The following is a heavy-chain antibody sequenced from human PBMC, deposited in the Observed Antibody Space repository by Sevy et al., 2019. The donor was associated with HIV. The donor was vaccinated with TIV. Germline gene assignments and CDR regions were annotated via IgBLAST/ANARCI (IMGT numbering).Heavy chain of an antibody. CDR1: GFTFSSHA. J-gene: IGHJ6*03. CDR2: ISGSGGST. D-gene: IGHD3-10*01. CDR3: AKGGSGSYGYYYMDV. V-gene: IGHV3-23*01. Sequence: GGSLRLSCAASGFTFSSHAMSWVRQAPGKGLEWVSAISGSGGSTYYADSVKGRFTISRDNSKNTLYLQMNSLRAEDTAVYYCAKGGSGSYGYYYMDVWGKGTTVTVSS.